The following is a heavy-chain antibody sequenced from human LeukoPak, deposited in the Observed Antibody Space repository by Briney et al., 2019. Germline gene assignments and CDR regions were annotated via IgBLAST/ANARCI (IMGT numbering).Heavy chain of an antibody. CDR1: GFTVSSNY. CDR3: ARDFPRFLAWPPHYGMDV. D-gene: IGHD3/OR15-3a*01. Sequence: GGSLRLSCAASGFTVSSNYMSWVRQAPGKGLEWVSVIYSGGSTYYADSVKGRFTISRDNSKNTLYLQMNSLRAEDTAVYYCARDFPRFLAWPPHYGMDVWGQGTTVTVSS. V-gene: IGHV3-53*01. CDR2: IYSGGST. J-gene: IGHJ6*02.